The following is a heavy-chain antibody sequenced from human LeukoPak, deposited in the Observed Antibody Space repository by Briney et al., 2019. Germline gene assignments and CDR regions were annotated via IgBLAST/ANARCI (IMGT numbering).Heavy chain of an antibody. Sequence: GASVKVSCKASGYTFTSYAMNRVRQAPGQGLEWMWGIYTNTGNPTYAEGSTGRFVFSLATSVSTAYLQISSLKAEDTAVYYCARRYGNTLVTYYYSYMDVWGKGTTVTVSS. CDR3: ARRYGNTLVTYYYSYMDV. J-gene: IGHJ6*03. CDR2: IYTNTGNP. D-gene: IGHD1-1*01. V-gene: IGHV7-4-1*02. CDR1: GYTFTSYA.